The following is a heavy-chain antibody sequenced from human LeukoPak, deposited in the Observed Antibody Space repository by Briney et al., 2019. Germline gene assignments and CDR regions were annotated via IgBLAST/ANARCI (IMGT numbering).Heavy chain of an antibody. CDR3: TRALSSDNWFASH. D-gene: IGHD1-1*01. CDR1: GFTFSSYS. Sequence: GGSLRLSCAASGFTFSSYSMNWVRQAPGKGLEWVSSINSNIRSTYYADSVKGRFTISRDDARNSLHLQMDSLRAEDTAVYYCTRALSSDNWFASHWGQGTLVTVSS. J-gene: IGHJ4*02. CDR2: INSNIRST. V-gene: IGHV3-21*01.